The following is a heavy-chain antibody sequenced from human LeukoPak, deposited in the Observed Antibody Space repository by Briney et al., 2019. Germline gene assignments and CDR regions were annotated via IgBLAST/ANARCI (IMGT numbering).Heavy chain of an antibody. CDR1: GYTFTSYD. CDR3: AIGDGYYYYYYGMDV. D-gene: IGHD3-16*01. Sequence: GASVKVSCKASGYTFTSYDINWVRQATGQGLEWMGWMNPNSGNTGYAQKFQGGVTMTRNTSISTAYMELSSLRSEDTAVYYCAIGDGYYYYYYGMDVWGQGTTVTVSS. CDR2: MNPNSGNT. V-gene: IGHV1-8*01. J-gene: IGHJ6*02.